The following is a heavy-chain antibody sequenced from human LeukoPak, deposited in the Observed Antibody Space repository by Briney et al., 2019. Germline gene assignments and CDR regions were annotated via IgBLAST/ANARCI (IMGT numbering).Heavy chain of an antibody. CDR3: ARDIQGVAVAGTHFDY. J-gene: IGHJ4*02. D-gene: IGHD6-19*01. CDR2: ISSSSSYI. Sequence: GGSLRLSCTVSGFTLSSYEMTWFRQAPGKGLEWVSSISSSSSYIYYADSVKGRFTISRDNAKNSLYLQMNSLRAEDTAVYYCARDIQGVAVAGTHFDYWGQGTLVTVSS. V-gene: IGHV3-21*01. CDR1: GFTLSSYE.